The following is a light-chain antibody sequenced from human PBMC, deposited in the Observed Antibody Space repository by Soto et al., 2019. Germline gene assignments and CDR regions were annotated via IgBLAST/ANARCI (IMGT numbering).Light chain of an antibody. CDR3: QSYDSRLSAVV. J-gene: IGLJ2*01. Sequence: QAVVTQPPSVSGAPGQRGTISCTGNSSNIGAGFDVHWYQQLPGTAPKLLIYDNSNRPSGVPDRFSGSKSGTSASLAITGLQAEDGTDYYCQSYDSRLSAVVFGGGTKLTVL. V-gene: IGLV1-40*01. CDR1: SSNIGAGFD. CDR2: DNS.